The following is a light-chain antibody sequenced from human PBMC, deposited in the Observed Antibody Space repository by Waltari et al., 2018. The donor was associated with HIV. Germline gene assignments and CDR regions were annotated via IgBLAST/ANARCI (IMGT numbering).Light chain of an antibody. V-gene: IGLV2-14*03. CDR2: EVN. J-gene: IGLJ1*01. CDR3: SSYTSSSTHV. CDR1: SSDVGGYNY. Sequence: QSALTQPASVSASPGQSITISCTGTSSDVGGYNYVSCYRQHPGEAPKVIIYEVNRRPSGVSNRFTASKSGNTASLAISGLQPEDEADYFCSSYTSSSTHVFGPGTKVTVL.